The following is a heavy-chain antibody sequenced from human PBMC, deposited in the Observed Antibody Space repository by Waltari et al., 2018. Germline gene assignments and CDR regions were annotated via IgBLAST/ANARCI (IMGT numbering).Heavy chain of an antibody. J-gene: IGHJ3*02. Sequence: QVQLVQSGAEVKKPGSSVKVSCKASGGTFSSYAISWVRQAPGQVLGWMWGIILIFGTANYAQKFQGRFAITADESTSTAYMELSSLRSEDTAVYYCARAPGIAAAEDAFDIWGQGTMVTVSS. CDR3: ARAPGIAAAEDAFDI. CDR2: IILIFGTA. CDR1: GGTFSSYA. D-gene: IGHD6-13*01. V-gene: IGHV1-69*12.